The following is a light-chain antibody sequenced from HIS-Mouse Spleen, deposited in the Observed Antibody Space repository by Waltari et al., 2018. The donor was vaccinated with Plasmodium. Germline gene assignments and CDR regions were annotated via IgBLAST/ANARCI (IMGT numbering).Light chain of an antibody. CDR1: QSVSSSY. CDR2: GAA. J-gene: IGKJ1*01. V-gene: IGKV3-20*01. Sequence: ELVLTQSPGTLSLSPGERATLYCRASQSVSSSYLAWYQQKPGQAPRLLIYGAASRATGIPDRFSGSGSGTDFTLTISRLEPEDFAVYYCQQYGSSLTLAFGQGTKVEIK. CDR3: QQYGSSLTLA.